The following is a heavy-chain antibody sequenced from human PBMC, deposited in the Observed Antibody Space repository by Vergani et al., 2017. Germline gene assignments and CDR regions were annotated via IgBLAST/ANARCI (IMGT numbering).Heavy chain of an antibody. CDR3: AKAPSSGYYHFDY. Sequence: EVQLLESGGGLVQPGGSLRLSCAASGFTFSSYAMSWVRQAPGKGLEWVSAISGSGGSTYYADSVKGRFTISRDNSKNTLYLQMNSLRAEVTAVYYCAKAPSSGYYHFDYWGQGTLVTVSS. J-gene: IGHJ4*02. V-gene: IGHV3-23*01. CDR1: GFTFSSYA. D-gene: IGHD3-22*01. CDR2: ISGSGGST.